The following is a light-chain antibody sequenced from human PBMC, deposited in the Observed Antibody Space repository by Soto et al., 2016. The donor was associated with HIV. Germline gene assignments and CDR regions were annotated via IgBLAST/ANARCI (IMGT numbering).Light chain of an antibody. J-gene: IGLJ3*02. CDR1: SLRSYY. CDR2: GKN. V-gene: IGLV3-19*01. CDR3: NSRDSSGNQWV. Sequence: SSELTQDPAVSVALGQTVRITCQGDSLRSYYASWYQQKPGQAPILVMYGKNNRPSGIPDRFSGSSSGNTGSLTITGTQAEDEADYYCNSRDSSGNQWVFGGGIKLTVL.